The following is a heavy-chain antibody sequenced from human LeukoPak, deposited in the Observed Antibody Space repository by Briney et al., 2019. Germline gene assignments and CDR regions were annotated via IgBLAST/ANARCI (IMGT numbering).Heavy chain of an antibody. D-gene: IGHD3-10*01. CDR3: ARDPGSGSYMGFDY. Sequence: GASVKVSCKASGGTFSSYAISWVQQAPGQGLEWMGGIIPTFGTANYAQKFQGRVTITADESTSTAYMELSSLRSEDTAVYYCARDPGSGSYMGFDYWGQGTLVTVSS. V-gene: IGHV1-69*13. CDR2: IIPTFGTA. J-gene: IGHJ4*02. CDR1: GGTFSSYA.